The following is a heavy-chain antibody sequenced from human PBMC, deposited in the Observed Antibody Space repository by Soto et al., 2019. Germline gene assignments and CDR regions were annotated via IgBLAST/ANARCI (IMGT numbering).Heavy chain of an antibody. CDR2: FYYSGST. Sequence: QVQLQESGPGLVKPSQTLSLTCTVSGGSISTGGYYWNWIRQHPGKGLEWIGYFYYSGSTYYNPSRKSRVTISVNTSKTQFSLKLSSVTAADTAVYYCARSVFPWGQGTLVTVSS. CDR3: ARSVFP. V-gene: IGHV4-31*03. J-gene: IGHJ5*02. CDR1: GGSISTGGYY.